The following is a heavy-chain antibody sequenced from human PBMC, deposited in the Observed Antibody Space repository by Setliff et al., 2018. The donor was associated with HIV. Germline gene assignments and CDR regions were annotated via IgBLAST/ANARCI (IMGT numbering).Heavy chain of an antibody. CDR2: INPKSGGT. D-gene: IGHD3-3*01. V-gene: IGHV1-2*02. Sequence: ASVKVSCKASGYTFTGYYMHWVRQAPGQGLEWVGWINPKSGGTNFRDKCQGRVTMTRDTSTSSVYMELRSLRSEDTAVYYCARVGYTFWSGYYSNWFDPWGQGTLVTVSS. J-gene: IGHJ5*02. CDR3: ARVGYTFWSGYYSNWFDP. CDR1: GYTFTGYY.